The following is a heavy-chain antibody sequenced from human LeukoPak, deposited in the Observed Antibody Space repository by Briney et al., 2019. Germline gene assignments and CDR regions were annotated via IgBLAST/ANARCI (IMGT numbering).Heavy chain of an antibody. CDR2: VSYDGGTK. CDR1: GFTFSNYA. D-gene: IGHD1-7*01. CDR3: EKEGRFELLFVFHI. V-gene: IGHV3-30-3*01. Sequence: GGSLRLSCAASGFTFSNYAMHWVRQAPGKGLQWVASVSYDGGTKYYADSVKGRFTISRDNSKSTLYLQMNGLRADDRAVYYCEKEGRFELLFVFHIWGKGTMATVSS. J-gene: IGHJ3*02.